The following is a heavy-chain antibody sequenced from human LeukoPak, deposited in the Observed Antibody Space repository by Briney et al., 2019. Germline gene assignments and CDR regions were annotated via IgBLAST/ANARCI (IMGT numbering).Heavy chain of an antibody. CDR2: INNDGSST. J-gene: IGHJ3*02. CDR1: GFTFSSYW. CDR3: ARVPKWELLEAFDI. V-gene: IGHV3-74*01. Sequence: GGSLRLSCAASGFTFSSYWMHWVRQAPGKGLVWVSRINNDGSSTTYADSVKGRFTISRDNTKNTLYLQMNSLRAEDTAVYYCARVPKWELLEAFDIWGQGTMVTVSS. D-gene: IGHD1-26*01.